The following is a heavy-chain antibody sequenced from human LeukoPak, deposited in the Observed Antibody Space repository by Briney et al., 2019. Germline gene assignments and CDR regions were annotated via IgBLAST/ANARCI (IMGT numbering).Heavy chain of an antibody. CDR2: ISSSSTTI. CDR3: ARNFHRRLYDSSGYYPY. CDR1: GFTFRSYG. Sequence: SGGSLRLSCAASGFTFRSYGMNWVRQAPGKGLECVSYISSSSTTIYYADSVKGRFTISRDNAKNSLYLQMNSLRAEDTAVYYCARNFHRRLYDSSGYYPYWGQGTLVTVSS. J-gene: IGHJ4*02. V-gene: IGHV3-48*01. D-gene: IGHD3-22*01.